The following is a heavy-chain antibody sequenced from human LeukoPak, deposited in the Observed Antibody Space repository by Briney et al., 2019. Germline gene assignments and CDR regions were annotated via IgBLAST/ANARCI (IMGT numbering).Heavy chain of an antibody. CDR3: ARDGYSTPDV. CDR1: GGAFSDYY. J-gene: IGHJ6*02. V-gene: IGHV4-34*01. Sequence: SETLSLTCAVYGGAFSDYYWSWIRQPPGKGLEWIGEINHGGSTNYNPSLKSRVTLSVDTSKNQFSLKLTSVTAADTAVYYCARDGYSTPDVWGQGTTVTVSS. D-gene: IGHD6-13*01. CDR2: INHGGST.